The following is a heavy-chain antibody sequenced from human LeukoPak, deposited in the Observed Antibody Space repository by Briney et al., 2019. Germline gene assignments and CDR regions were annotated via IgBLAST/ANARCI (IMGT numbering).Heavy chain of an antibody. D-gene: IGHD3-10*01. CDR3: ARRRPKSMGRYFDY. CDR1: GGSISSGSDY. Sequence: SETLSLTCTVSGGSISSGSDYWSWIRQPAGKGLEWIGRIYTSGSTNYNPSLKSRVTISVDTSKNQLSLKLSSVTAADTAVYYCARRRPKSMGRYFDYWGQGTLVTVSS. V-gene: IGHV4-61*02. J-gene: IGHJ4*02. CDR2: IYTSGST.